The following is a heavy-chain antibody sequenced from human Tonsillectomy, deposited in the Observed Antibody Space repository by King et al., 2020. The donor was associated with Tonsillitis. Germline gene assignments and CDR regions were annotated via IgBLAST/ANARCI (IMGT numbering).Heavy chain of an antibody. D-gene: IGHD3-10*01. CDR2: ISSSSNSI. CDR1: GFTFSSYS. CDR3: ARDGDRGSIGYWYFDL. V-gene: IGHV3-21*01. Sequence: VQLVESGGGLVKPGGSLRLSCEASGFTFSSYSMNWVRQAPGKGLEWVSSISSSSNSIYYADSEKGRFTISRDNAKKSLYLQMNSLRDEDTAVYYCARDGDRGSIGYWYFDLWGRGALVTVSS. J-gene: IGHJ2*01.